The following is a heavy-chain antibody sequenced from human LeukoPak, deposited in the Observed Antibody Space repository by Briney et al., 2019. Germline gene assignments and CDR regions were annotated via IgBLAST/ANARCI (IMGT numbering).Heavy chain of an antibody. V-gene: IGHV1-2*02. Sequence: ASVKVSCKASGYTFTGYYMHWVRQAPGQGLEWMGWINPNSGGTNYAQKFQGRVAMTRDTSISIVYMELSRLTSDDTAVHYCARGRRDSSGYYSYWGQGTLVTVSS. CDR2: INPNSGGT. CDR3: ARGRRDSSGYYSY. J-gene: IGHJ4*02. D-gene: IGHD3-22*01. CDR1: GYTFTGYY.